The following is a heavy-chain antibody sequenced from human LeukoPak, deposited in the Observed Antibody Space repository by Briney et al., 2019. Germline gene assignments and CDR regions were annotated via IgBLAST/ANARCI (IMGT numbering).Heavy chain of an antibody. CDR3: ARAYQRNPLDY. J-gene: IGHJ4*02. CDR1: GYTFTGYY. V-gene: IGHV1-2*02. CDR2: INPNSGGT. Sequence: ASVRVSCKASGYTFTGYYMHWVRQAPGQGLEWMGWINPNSGGTNYAQKFQGRVTMTRDMSISTAYMELSRLRSDDTAVYYCARAYQRNPLDYWGQGTLVTVSS.